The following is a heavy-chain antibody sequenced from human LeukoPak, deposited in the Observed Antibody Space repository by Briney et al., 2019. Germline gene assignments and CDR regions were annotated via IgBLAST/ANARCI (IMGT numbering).Heavy chain of an antibody. J-gene: IGHJ4*02. CDR3: ASGEGCRSNGCTLDY. Sequence: SVKVSCKASGGTFRNYAISWVREAPGQGLQWMGRIIPSLDIADYAQKFQGRVTITADKSTSTAYMELSSLRSEDTAVYYCASGEGCRSNGCTLDYWGQGTLVTVSS. V-gene: IGHV1-69*04. CDR2: IIPSLDIA. CDR1: GGTFRNYA. D-gene: IGHD2-2*01.